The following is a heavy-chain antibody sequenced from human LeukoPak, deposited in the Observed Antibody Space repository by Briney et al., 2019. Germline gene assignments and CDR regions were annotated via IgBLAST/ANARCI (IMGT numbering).Heavy chain of an antibody. Sequence: ASVKVSCKASGYTFTSYGISWVRQAPGQGLEWMRWISAYNGNTNYAQKVQGRVTMTTDTSTSTAYMELRSLRSDDTAVYYCARDHIVGATTSVYFQHWGQGTLVTVSS. V-gene: IGHV1-18*01. CDR3: ARDHIVGATTSVYFQH. CDR1: GYTFTSYG. CDR2: ISAYNGNT. D-gene: IGHD1-26*01. J-gene: IGHJ1*01.